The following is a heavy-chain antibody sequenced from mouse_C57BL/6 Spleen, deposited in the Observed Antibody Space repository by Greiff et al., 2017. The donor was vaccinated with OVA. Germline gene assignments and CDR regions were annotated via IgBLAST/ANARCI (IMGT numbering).Heavy chain of an antibody. CDR2: ISYDGSN. Sequence: EVQLQESGPGLVKPSQSLSLTCSVTGYSITSGYYWNWIRQFPGNKLEWMGYISYDGSNNYNPSLKNRISITRDTSKNQFFLKFNSVTTEDTATYYCARNYGNPFAYWGQGTLVTVSA. D-gene: IGHD2-1*01. CDR1: GYSITSGYY. V-gene: IGHV3-6*01. CDR3: ARNYGNPFAY. J-gene: IGHJ3*01.